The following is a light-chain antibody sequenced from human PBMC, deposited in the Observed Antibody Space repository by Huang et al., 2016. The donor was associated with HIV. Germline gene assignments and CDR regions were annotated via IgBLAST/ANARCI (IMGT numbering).Light chain of an antibody. CDR3: QQYNNWLA. Sequence: EIVMTQSPATLSVSPWDRPTLSCRASQTVNSNLAWYQHKPGQAPRLLIYGASTRATGVPARFSGSGSGTKFTLTISSLQSEDFAVYYCQQYNNWLAFGQGTKVEIK. CDR1: QTVNSN. V-gene: IGKV3-15*01. J-gene: IGKJ1*01. CDR2: GAS.